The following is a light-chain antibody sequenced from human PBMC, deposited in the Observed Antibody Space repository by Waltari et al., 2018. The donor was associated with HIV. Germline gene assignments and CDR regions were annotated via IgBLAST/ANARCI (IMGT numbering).Light chain of an antibody. CDR1: QSLLHSNGYNY. Sequence: DIVMTQSPLSLPVTPGEPASISCRSSQSLLHSNGYNYLDWYLQKPGQSPQLLIYLGSSRASGVPYRFSGSGSGTDFTLKISRVEAEDVGVYYCMQALQTRTFGPGTKVDIK. CDR2: LGS. J-gene: IGKJ3*01. V-gene: IGKV2-28*01. CDR3: MQALQTRT.